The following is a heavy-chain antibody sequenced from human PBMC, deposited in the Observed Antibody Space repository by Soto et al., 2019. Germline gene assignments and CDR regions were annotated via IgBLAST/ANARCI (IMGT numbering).Heavy chain of an antibody. J-gene: IGHJ4*02. Sequence: QVQLVESGGGVVQPGGALRLSCAASGFTFSSTGMHWVRQAPGKGLEWVAVISHDGGNKYYGDSVNGRFTISRDNSKNTLYLQMNSLRADDTAVYYCAKHWGIAVAAHWGQGTLVTVSS. CDR2: ISHDGGNK. CDR1: GFTFSSTG. D-gene: IGHD6-19*01. CDR3: AKHWGIAVAAH. V-gene: IGHV3-30*18.